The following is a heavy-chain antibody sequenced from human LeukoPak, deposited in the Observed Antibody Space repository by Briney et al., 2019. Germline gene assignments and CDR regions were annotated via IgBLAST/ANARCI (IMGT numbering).Heavy chain of an antibody. D-gene: IGHD3-22*01. V-gene: IGHV4-34*01. J-gene: IGHJ4*02. Sequence: PSETLSLTCAVYGGSFSGYYWSWIRQPPGKGLEWIGEINHSGSTNYNPSLKSRVTISVDTSKSQFSLKLSSVTAADTAVYYCARGRILYYYDSSGYYARYFDYWGQGTLVTVSS. CDR2: INHSGST. CDR3: ARGRILYYYDSSGYYARYFDY. CDR1: GGSFSGYY.